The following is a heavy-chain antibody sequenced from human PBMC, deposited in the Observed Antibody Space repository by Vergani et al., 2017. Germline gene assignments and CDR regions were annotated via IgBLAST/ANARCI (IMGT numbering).Heavy chain of an antibody. D-gene: IGHD5-18*01. V-gene: IGHV3-21*01. CDR2: ISSSSSYI. CDR3: ARDSPGYSQYYYYYMDV. CDR1: GFTFSSYS. Sequence: EVQLVESGGGLVKPGGSLRLSCAASGFTFSSYSMNWVRQAPGKGLEWVSSISSSSSYIYYADSVKGRFTISRDNAKNSLYLQMNSLRAEDTAVYYCARDSPGYSQYYYYYMDVWGKGTTITFSS. J-gene: IGHJ6*03.